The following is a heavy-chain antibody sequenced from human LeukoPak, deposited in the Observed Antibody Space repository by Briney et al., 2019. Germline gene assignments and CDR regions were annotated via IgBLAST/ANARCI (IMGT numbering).Heavy chain of an antibody. Sequence: PGASLRPSCAPSGFTFNTYTINWVRQHGGKGREWVSYISGSSRNINYTDSVRGRFTMSRDNAKNSLYLQMNSLRAEDTAVYYCARRYCSGGTGYFLVYWGQGTLVTVSS. CDR1: GFTFNTYT. V-gene: IGHV3-48*01. CDR2: ISGSSRNI. D-gene: IGHD2-15*01. J-gene: IGHJ4*02. CDR3: ARRYCSGGTGYFLVY.